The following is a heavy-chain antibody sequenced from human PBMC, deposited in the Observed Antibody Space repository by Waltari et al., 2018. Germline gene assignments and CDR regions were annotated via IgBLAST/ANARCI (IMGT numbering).Heavy chain of an antibody. J-gene: IGHJ4*02. CDR1: GFSLSSYW. CDR2: IRQDGLDR. V-gene: IGHV3-7*01. Sequence: EVQLVESGGGLVQPGGSLRLSCAASGFSLSSYWMSWVRQAPGRGLEWVANIRQDGLDRGHGYSVKGRFIISRDNARNSVYLQMNSLTAEDTAVYYCARDVNGVLDYWGQGTLVTVSS. CDR3: ARDVNGVLDY. D-gene: IGHD2-8*01.